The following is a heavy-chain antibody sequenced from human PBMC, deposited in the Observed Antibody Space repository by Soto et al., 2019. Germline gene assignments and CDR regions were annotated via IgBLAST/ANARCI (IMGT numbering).Heavy chain of an antibody. D-gene: IGHD3-9*01. V-gene: IGHV4-59*01. CDR3: ARADYDILTGSLYYFEY. J-gene: IGHJ4*02. CDR2: IYYSGST. CDR1: GGSISSYY. Sequence: SETLSLTCTVSGGSISSYYWSWIRQPPGKGLEWIGYIYYSGSTNYNPSLKSRVTISVDTSKNQFSLKLSSVTAADTAVYYCARADYDILTGSLYYFEYWGQGTLVTVSS.